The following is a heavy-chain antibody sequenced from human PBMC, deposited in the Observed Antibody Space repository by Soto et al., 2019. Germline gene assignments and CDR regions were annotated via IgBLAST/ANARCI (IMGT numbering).Heavy chain of an antibody. CDR2: IWYDGSNK. D-gene: IGHD3-10*01. Sequence: QVQLVESGGGVVQPGRSLRLSCAASGFAFSGYAMHWVRQAPGRGLEWVAVIWYDGSNKYYADSVKGRFTISRDNSYNTLYLQMDSLRADDTDLYYCARDRTVRYCDYWGQGTLVAVSS. V-gene: IGHV3-33*01. CDR3: ARDRTVRYCDY. CDR1: GFAFSGYA. J-gene: IGHJ4*02.